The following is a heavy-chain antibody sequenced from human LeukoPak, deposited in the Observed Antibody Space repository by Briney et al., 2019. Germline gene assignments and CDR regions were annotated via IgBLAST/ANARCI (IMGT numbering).Heavy chain of an antibody. V-gene: IGHV3-64*01. CDR1: GFTFTNXX. D-gene: IGHD2-2*01. CDR2: XXVSXGST. J-gene: IGHJ5*02. Sequence: SGFTFTNXXXXXVXXXPGXXXXXXXXXXVSXGSTYYANSVKGRFTISRDNSKNTLYLQMGSLRAEDMAVYYCARSVGGYCNSTTCYGNWFDPWGQGTLVTVSS. CDR3: ARSVGGYCNSTTCYGNWFDP.